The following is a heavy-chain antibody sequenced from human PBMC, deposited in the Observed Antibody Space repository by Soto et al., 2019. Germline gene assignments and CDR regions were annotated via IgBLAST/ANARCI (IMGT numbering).Heavy chain of an antibody. CDR2: ISHTGTTM. D-gene: IGHD6-13*01. CDR3: ARARATIAAAAIFDC. V-gene: IGHV3-11*01. CDR1: GFSFSGSY. J-gene: IGHJ4*02. Sequence: GGSLRLSCVASGFSFSGSYMIWIRQAPGRGLEWVSYISHTGTTMYVDSVKGRFTISRDKSKNQFSLKLTSVTAADTAVYYCARARATIAAAAIFDCWGQGTLVTVSS.